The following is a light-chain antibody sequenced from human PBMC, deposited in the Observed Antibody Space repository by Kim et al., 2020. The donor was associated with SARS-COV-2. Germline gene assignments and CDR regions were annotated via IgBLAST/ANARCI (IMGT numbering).Light chain of an antibody. J-gene: IGKJ2*01. CDR1: QDIINA. V-gene: IGKV1-16*02. Sequence: SASIGDRVTITCRARQDIINALTWFRQKPGKAPESLIYGASTWRSGVPSKVSGSVSETDFTLTISSLQPEDFATYYCQQYRAYHEAFGQGTKLEI. CDR2: GAS. CDR3: QQYRAYHEA.